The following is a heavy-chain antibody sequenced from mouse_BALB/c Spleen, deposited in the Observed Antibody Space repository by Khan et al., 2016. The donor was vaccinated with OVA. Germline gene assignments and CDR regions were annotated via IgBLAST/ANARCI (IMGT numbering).Heavy chain of an antibody. CDR2: INPRSGFT. D-gene: IGHD1-1*01. CDR3: ARRTTVYAMDF. CDR1: GYTFTSST. J-gene: IGHJ4*01. V-gene: IGHV1-4*01. Sequence: QVRLQQSGAELARPGASVKMSCKASGYTFTSSTMHWVKQRPGQGLEWIGYINPRSGFTNYNQKFKDKATLNADKSYSKAYMQLNSLTSAASAVYYCARRTTVYAMDFWGQGTSVTVAS.